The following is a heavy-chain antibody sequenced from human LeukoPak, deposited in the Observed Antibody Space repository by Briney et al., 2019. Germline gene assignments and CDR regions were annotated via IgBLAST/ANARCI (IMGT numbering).Heavy chain of an antibody. CDR1: GGSISGSSYY. D-gene: IGHD1-26*01. Sequence: PSETLSLTCTVSGGSISGSSYYWGWIRQPPGKGLEWIGSIYYSGSTYYNPSLKSRVTISVDTSKNQFSLKLSSVTAADTAVYYCARFRIVGATGFDYWGQGTPVTVSS. CDR3: ARFRIVGATGFDY. CDR2: IYYSGST. J-gene: IGHJ4*02. V-gene: IGHV4-39*01.